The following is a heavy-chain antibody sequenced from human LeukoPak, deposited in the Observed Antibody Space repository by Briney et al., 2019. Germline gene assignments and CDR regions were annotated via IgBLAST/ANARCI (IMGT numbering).Heavy chain of an antibody. Sequence: GGSLRLSCAASGFMFSSNWMSWVRLAPGKGLEWVSAISSSGGSTYYADSVKGRFTISRDNSENALNLQMNSLRDEDTAVYYCEVVIPDFDYWGQGTLVTVSS. CDR1: GFMFSSNW. V-gene: IGHV3-23*01. J-gene: IGHJ4*02. CDR2: ISSSGGST. CDR3: EVVIPDFDY. D-gene: IGHD3-22*01.